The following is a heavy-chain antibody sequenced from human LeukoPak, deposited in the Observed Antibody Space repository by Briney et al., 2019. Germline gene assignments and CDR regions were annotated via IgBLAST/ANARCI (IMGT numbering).Heavy chain of an antibody. V-gene: IGHV4-59*01. CDR2: IYYSGST. Sequence: PSETLSLTCAVYGGSFSGYYWSWIRQPPGKGLEWIGYIYYSGSTNYNPSLKSRVTISVDTSKNQFSLKLSSVTAADTAVYYCARVATVVTPDTFFDYWGQGTLVTVSS. D-gene: IGHD4-23*01. J-gene: IGHJ4*02. CDR3: ARVATVVTPDTFFDY. CDR1: GGSFSGYY.